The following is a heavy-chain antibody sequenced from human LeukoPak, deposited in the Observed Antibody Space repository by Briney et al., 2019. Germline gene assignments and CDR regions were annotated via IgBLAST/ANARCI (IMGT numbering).Heavy chain of an antibody. J-gene: IGHJ6*03. CDR1: GYTFTSYD. V-gene: IGHV1-8*01. CDR2: MNPNSGNT. CDR3: ASGRYSSSSRDWGYYYYYMDV. D-gene: IGHD6-6*01. Sequence: ASVKVSCKASGYTFTSYDINWVRQATGQGLEWMGWMNPNSGNTGYAQKFQGRVTMTRNTSVSTAYMELSSLRSEDTAVYYCASGRYSSSSRDWGYYYYYMDVWGKGATVTVSS.